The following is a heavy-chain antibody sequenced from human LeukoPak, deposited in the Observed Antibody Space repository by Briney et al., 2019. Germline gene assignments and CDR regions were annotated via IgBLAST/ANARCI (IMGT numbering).Heavy chain of an antibody. J-gene: IGHJ4*02. CDR2: ISGSSSTI. CDR1: GFTFSSYG. CDR3: VRDRKNYFFDY. V-gene: IGHV3-48*02. Sequence: GGSLRLSCAASGFTFSSYGMNWVRQAPGRGLEWVSYISGSSSTIYYADSVKGRFTISRDNAKNSPYLQMNSLRDEDTAVYYCVRDRKNYFFDYWGQGTLVTVSS.